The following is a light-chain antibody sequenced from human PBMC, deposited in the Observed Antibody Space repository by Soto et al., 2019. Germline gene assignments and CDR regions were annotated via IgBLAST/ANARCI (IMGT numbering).Light chain of an antibody. Sequence: DIQMTQSPSTLSASVGDRVTITCRASQTVYSSVAWYQQKPGKAPKLLIFGASSLQDEVPPRFSGRGSGTDFSFTIDSLQPEDLATDYCHHYYGFSVAFGGGTKVDIK. J-gene: IGKJ4*02. CDR3: HHYYGFSVA. V-gene: IGKV1-5*01. CDR2: GAS. CDR1: QTVYSS.